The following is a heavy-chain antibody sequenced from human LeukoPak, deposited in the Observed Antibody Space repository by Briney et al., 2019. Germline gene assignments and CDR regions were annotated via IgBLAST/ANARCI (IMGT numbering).Heavy chain of an antibody. D-gene: IGHD3-9*01. V-gene: IGHV4-61*02. Sequence: PSETLSLTCTVSGGSISSGSYYWSWIRQPAGKGLEWIGRIYTSGSTNYNPSLKSRVTISVDTSKNQFSLKLSSVTAADTAVYYCARRLRYFDLPPHFDYWGQGTLVTVSS. J-gene: IGHJ4*02. CDR1: GGSISSGSYY. CDR2: IYTSGST. CDR3: ARRLRYFDLPPHFDY.